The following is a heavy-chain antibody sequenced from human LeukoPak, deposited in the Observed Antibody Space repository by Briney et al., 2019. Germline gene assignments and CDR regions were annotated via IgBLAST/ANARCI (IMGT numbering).Heavy chain of an antibody. CDR2: IYYSGST. CDR1: GGSISSYY. J-gene: IGHJ4*02. Sequence: SETLCLTCTVSGGSISSYYWSWIRQPPGKGLKWIGYIYYSGSTNYNPSLKSRVTISVDTSKNQFSLKLSSVTAADTPVYYCVRYSSGYGVDYWGQGTLVTVSS. D-gene: IGHD6-19*01. CDR3: VRYSSGYGVDY. V-gene: IGHV4-59*01.